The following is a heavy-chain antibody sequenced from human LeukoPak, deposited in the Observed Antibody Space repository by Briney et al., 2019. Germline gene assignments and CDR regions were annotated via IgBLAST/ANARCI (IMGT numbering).Heavy chain of an antibody. CDR1: GYTFTGYY. CDR2: INPNSGGT. Sequence: GASVKVSCKASGYTFTGYYMHWVRQAPGQGLEWMGWINPNSGGTNYAQKFQGRVTMTRDTSISTAYMELSSLRSDDTAVYYCAPGRYCSSTSCYGWRCNWFDPWGQGTLVTVSS. D-gene: IGHD2-2*01. CDR3: APGRYCSSTSCYGWRCNWFDP. V-gene: IGHV1-2*02. J-gene: IGHJ5*02.